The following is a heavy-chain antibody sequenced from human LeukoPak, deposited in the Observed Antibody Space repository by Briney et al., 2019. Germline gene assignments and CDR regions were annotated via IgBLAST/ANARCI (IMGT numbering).Heavy chain of an antibody. Sequence: PGGSLRLSCAASGFTFTDYWMSWVRQAPGKGLEWVANIKRDGSEKYYVDSVKGRFTISRDNSKNTLYLQMNSLRAEDTAVYYCARPPREWEQLDYDASDIWGQGTMVTVSS. CDR1: GFTFTDYW. J-gene: IGHJ3*02. CDR3: ARPPREWEQLDYDASDI. D-gene: IGHD1-26*01. CDR2: IKRDGSEK. V-gene: IGHV3-7*01.